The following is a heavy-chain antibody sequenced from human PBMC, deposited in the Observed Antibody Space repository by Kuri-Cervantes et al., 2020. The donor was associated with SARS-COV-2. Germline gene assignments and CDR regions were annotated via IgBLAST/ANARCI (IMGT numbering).Heavy chain of an antibody. Sequence: GGSLRLSCAASGFTFSSYSMNWVRQAPGKGLEWVSAISGSGGSTYYADSVKGRFTISRDNSRNIVYLQMNSLRPEDTALYYCTREAYDYNMGFDSWGQGTLVTVSS. CDR3: TREAYDYNMGFDS. D-gene: IGHD4-11*01. CDR2: ISGSGGST. J-gene: IGHJ4*02. CDR1: GFTFSSYS. V-gene: IGHV3-23*01.